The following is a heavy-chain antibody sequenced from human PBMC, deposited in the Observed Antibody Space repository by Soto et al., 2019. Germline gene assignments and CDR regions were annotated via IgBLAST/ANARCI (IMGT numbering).Heavy chain of an antibody. Sequence: QVQLVESGGGVVQPGRSLRLSCAASGFTFSSYAMHWVRQAPGKGLEWVAVISYDGSNKYYAASVKGRFTISRDNSKNTLYLQLNSLRAEDTAVYYCAREAGITIFGVVGDVVYWGQGSLVTVSS. CDR1: GFTFSSYA. CDR3: AREAGITIFGVVGDVVY. D-gene: IGHD3-3*01. CDR2: ISYDGSNK. V-gene: IGHV3-30-3*01. J-gene: IGHJ4*02.